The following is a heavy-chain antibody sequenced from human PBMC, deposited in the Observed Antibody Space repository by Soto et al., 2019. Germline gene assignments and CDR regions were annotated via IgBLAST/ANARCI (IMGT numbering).Heavy chain of an antibody. J-gene: IGHJ4*02. D-gene: IGHD3-22*01. CDR2: IYYSGST. CDR3: ARDDSSGLDY. CDR1: GGSISSGGYY. Sequence: SETLSLTCTVSGGSISSGGYYWSWIRQHPGKGLEWIGYIYYSGSTYYNPSLKSRVTISVDTSKNQSSLKLSSVTAADTAVYYCARDDSSGLDYWGQGTLVTVSS. V-gene: IGHV4-31*03.